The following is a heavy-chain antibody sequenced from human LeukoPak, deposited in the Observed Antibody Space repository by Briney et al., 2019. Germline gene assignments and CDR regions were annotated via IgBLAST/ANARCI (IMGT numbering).Heavy chain of an antibody. CDR2: ISYDGSNK. V-gene: IGHV3-30*04. CDR3: AKDAMVVGVSGS. Sequence: GRSLRLSCAASGFTFSSYAMHWVRQAPGKGLEWVAVISYDGSNKYYADSVKGRFTISRDSSKNTLYLQMNSLRAEDTAVYYCAKDAMVVGVSGSWGQGTLVTVSS. CDR1: GFTFSSYA. D-gene: IGHD3-3*01. J-gene: IGHJ5*02.